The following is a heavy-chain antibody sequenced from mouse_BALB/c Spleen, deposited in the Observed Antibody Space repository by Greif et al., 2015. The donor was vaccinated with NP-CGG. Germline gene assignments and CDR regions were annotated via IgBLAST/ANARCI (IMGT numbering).Heavy chain of an antibody. V-gene: IGHV10-1*02. CDR1: GFTFNTYA. CDR3: HGSSYLHAMDY. D-gene: IGHD1-1*01. CDR2: IRSKSNNYAT. Sequence: DVKLQESGGGLVQPKGSLKLSCAASGFTFNTYAMNWVRQAPGKGLEWVARIRSKSNNYATYYADSVKDRFTISRDDSQSMLYLQMNNLKTEDTAMYYCHGSSYLHAMDYWGQGTSVTVSS. J-gene: IGHJ4*01.